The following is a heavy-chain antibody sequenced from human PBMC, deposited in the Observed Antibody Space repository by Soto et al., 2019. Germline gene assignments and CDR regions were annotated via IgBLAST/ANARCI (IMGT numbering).Heavy chain of an antibody. Sequence: EVQLVESGGGLVQPGGSLRLSCAASGFTFSSYSMNWVRQAPGKGLEWVSYISNSSSTIYYADSVKGRFTISRDNAKNSLYLQMNSLRDEDTAVYYCAREAGTWHLPLNWFDPWGQGTLVTVSS. CDR3: AREAGTWHLPLNWFDP. CDR1: GFTFSSYS. D-gene: IGHD6-19*01. CDR2: ISNSSSTI. V-gene: IGHV3-48*02. J-gene: IGHJ5*02.